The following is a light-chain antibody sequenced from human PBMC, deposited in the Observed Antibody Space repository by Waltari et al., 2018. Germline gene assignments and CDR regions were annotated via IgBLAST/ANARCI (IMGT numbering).Light chain of an antibody. V-gene: IGLV2-11*01. Sequence: QSALTQPRSVSGSPGQSVTISCPGTSSDVGGYNYVPRYQQPPGKAPKLIIYDVTKRPSGVPDRFSGSKSGNTASLTISGLQAEDEADYYCCSYGGSYSFVVFGGGTKLTVL. CDR3: CSYGGSYSFVV. CDR1: SSDVGGYNY. CDR2: DVT. J-gene: IGLJ2*01.